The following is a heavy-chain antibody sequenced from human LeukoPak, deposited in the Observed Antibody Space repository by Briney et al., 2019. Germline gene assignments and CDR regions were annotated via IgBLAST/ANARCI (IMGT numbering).Heavy chain of an antibody. D-gene: IGHD6-13*01. V-gene: IGHV3-7*01. J-gene: IGHJ4*02. CDR1: GFTFSSYW. CDR2: IKQDGSEK. Sequence: GGSLRLSCAASGFTFSSYWMSWVRQAPGKGLEWVANIKQDGSEKYYVDSVKGRFTISRDNAKNSLYLQMNSLRAEDTAVYYCAKDVTSGSSWPETPFDYWGQGTLVTVSS. CDR3: AKDVTSGSSWPETPFDY.